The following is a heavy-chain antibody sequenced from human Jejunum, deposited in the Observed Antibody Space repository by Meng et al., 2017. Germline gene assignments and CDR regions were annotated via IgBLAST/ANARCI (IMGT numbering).Heavy chain of an antibody. J-gene: IGHJ4*02. CDR1: GWSTSDHY. CDR3: ARGDDCAKSGNF. V-gene: IGHV4-34*01. CDR2: IHPSGRT. Sequence: WHAMFLHPRDPCSRPSACDGWSTSDHYLTWVRQPPGKGLEWIGEIHPSGRTYYIPSLQSRVTITLDTSKNQFSLTLNSVTAADTAVYYCARGDDCAKSGNFCGQGTLVTVSS. D-gene: IGHD4/OR15-4a*01.